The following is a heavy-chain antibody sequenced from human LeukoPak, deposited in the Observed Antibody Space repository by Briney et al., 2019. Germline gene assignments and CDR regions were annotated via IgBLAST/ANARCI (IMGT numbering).Heavy chain of an antibody. D-gene: IGHD2-2*02. Sequence: PSETLSLTCTVSGGSISSSSYYWGWIRQPPGKGLEWIGSIYYSGSTYYNPSLKSRVTISVDTSKNQFSLKLSSVTAADTAVYYCARGRQVPAAITGSIVDYWGRGTLVTVSS. CDR3: ARGRQVPAAITGSIVDY. CDR2: IYYSGST. V-gene: IGHV4-39*01. CDR1: GGSISSSSYY. J-gene: IGHJ4*02.